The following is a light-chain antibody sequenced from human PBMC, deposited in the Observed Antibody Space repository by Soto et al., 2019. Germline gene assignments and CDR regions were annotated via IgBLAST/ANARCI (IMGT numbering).Light chain of an antibody. CDR2: RDS. Sequence: SSELTQPLSVSVALGQTARITCGGNNIESKNVHWYEQKPGQAPVLVIYRDSDRPSGIPERFSGSNSGNTATLTISRAQAGDEADYYCQVWDSSTVVFGGGTQLTVL. CDR3: QVWDSSTVV. J-gene: IGLJ2*01. V-gene: IGLV3-9*01. CDR1: NIESKN.